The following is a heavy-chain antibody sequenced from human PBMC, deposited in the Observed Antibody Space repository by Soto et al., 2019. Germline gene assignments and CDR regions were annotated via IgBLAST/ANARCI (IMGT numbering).Heavy chain of an antibody. J-gene: IGHJ6*02. Sequence: ASVKVSCKASGYTFTSYAMHWVRQAPGQRLEWMGWINAGNGNTKYSQKFQGRVTITTDTSASTAYMELSSLRSEDTAVYYCARGSLVVPAATLQYYYYGMDVWGQGTTVTVSS. V-gene: IGHV1-3*01. CDR3: ARGSLVVPAATLQYYYYGMDV. D-gene: IGHD2-2*01. CDR2: INAGNGNT. CDR1: GYTFTSYA.